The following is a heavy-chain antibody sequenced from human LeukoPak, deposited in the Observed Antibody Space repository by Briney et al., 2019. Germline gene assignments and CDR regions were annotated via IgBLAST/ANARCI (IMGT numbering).Heavy chain of an antibody. Sequence: PGGSLRLSCAASGFTFSSYSMNWVRQAPGKGLEWVSSISSSSSYIYYADSVKGRFTISRDNAKNSPYLQMNSLRAEDTAVYYCARDRAVAGTGANWFDPWGQGTLVTVSS. CDR2: ISSSSSYI. V-gene: IGHV3-21*01. CDR1: GFTFSSYS. D-gene: IGHD6-19*01. J-gene: IGHJ5*02. CDR3: ARDRAVAGTGANWFDP.